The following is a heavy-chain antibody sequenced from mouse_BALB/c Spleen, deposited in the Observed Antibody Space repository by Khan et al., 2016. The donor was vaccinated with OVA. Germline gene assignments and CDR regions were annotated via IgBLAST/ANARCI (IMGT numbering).Heavy chain of an antibody. V-gene: IGHV1S135*01. Sequence: EVQLQQSGPELEKPGASVKISCKASGYSFTGYNMNWVKQRNGKNLEWIGNIDPYYGGISYNQKFKGKATLTVDKSSSTTYMHLKSLTSEDSAVYYCARATWYFDVWGAGTTVTVSS. CDR3: ARATWYFDV. CDR1: GYSFTGYN. CDR2: IDPYYGGI. J-gene: IGHJ1*01.